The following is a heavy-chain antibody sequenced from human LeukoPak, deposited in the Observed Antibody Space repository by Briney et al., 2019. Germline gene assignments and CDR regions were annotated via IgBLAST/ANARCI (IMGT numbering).Heavy chain of an antibody. Sequence: SETLSLTCTVSGGSISSSSYYWGWIRQPPGKGLEWIGSIYYSGSTYYNPSLKSRVTISVDTSKNQFSLKLSSVTAADTAVYYCARVCPTYYFDYWGQGTLVTVSS. CDR1: GGSISSSSYY. D-gene: IGHD1-1*01. J-gene: IGHJ4*02. CDR2: IYYSGST. V-gene: IGHV4-39*07. CDR3: ARVCPTYYFDY.